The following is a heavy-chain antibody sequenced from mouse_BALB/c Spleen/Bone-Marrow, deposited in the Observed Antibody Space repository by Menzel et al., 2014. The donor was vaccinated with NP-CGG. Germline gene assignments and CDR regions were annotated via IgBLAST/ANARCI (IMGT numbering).Heavy chain of an antibody. CDR3: ARNYGYGKSFAY. CDR2: IDPANGNT. Sequence: VQLQQSGAELVKPGASVKLSCTASGFNIKDTYMHWVKQRPEQGLEWIGRIDPANGNTKYDPKFQGKATITADTSSNTAYLQLSSLTSEDTAVYYCARNYGYGKSFAYWGQGTLVNVSA. D-gene: IGHD2-2*01. V-gene: IGHV14-3*02. J-gene: IGHJ3*01. CDR1: GFNIKDTY.